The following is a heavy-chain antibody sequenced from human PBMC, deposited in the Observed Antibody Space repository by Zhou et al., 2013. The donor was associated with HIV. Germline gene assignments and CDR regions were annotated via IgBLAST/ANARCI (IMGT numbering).Heavy chain of an antibody. Sequence: QVQLQESGPGLVNLSETLSLNCVVSGYSISRGYHWGWIRQPPGKGLEWIGSISHSGSTYYNPSLKSRVSISADTSKNQFSLKLTSVTAADTAVYYCARAARLDYYDSRGYFDYWGQGTLVTVSS. J-gene: IGHJ4*02. D-gene: IGHD3-22*01. CDR2: ISHSGST. CDR3: ARAARLDYYDSRGYFDY. V-gene: IGHV4-38-2*01. CDR1: GYSISRGYH.